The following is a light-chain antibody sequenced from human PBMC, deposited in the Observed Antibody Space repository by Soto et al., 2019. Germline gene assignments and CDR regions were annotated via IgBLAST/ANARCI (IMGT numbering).Light chain of an antibody. CDR3: SSYTSSSTPYV. V-gene: IGLV2-14*01. Sequence: QSALTQPVSVSGSPGQSITISCTGTNSDVGSSNYVSWYQQHPGKAPKLMIYDVSNRPSGVSNRFSGSKSGNTASLTVSGLQAEDEADYYCSSYTSSSTPYVFGTGTQLTVL. CDR2: DVS. CDR1: NSDVGSSNY. J-gene: IGLJ1*01.